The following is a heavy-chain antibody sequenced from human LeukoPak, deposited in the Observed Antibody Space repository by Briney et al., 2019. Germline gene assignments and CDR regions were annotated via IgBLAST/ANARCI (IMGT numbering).Heavy chain of an antibody. CDR3: ARDGGTYSSSPIGY. CDR2: IYSGGST. V-gene: IGHV3-66*02. J-gene: IGHJ4*02. D-gene: IGHD6-13*01. CDR1: GFTVSSNY. Sequence: PGGSLRLSCAASGFTVSSNYMSWVRQAPGKGLEWVSVIYSGGSTYYADSVKGRFTISRDNSKNRLYLQMNSLRAEDTAVYYCARDGGTYSSSPIGYWGQGTLVTVSS.